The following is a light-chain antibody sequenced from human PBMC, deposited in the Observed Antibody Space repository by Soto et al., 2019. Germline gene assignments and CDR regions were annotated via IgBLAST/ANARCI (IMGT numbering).Light chain of an antibody. CDR1: SSNIGAYYD. V-gene: IGLV1-40*01. Sequence: QSVLTQPPSVSGAPGQRVTISCTGTSSNIGAYYDVKWYQLVPGKAPKLLIARNINRPSGVPDRFSGSKSDTSASLAITGLQSEDEAEYYCQSFDTALSSSIFGGGTKVTVL. CDR3: QSFDTALSSSI. CDR2: RNI. J-gene: IGLJ2*01.